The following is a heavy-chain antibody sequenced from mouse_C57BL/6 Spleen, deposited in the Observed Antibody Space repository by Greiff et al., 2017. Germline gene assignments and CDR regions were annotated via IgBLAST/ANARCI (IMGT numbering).Heavy chain of an antibody. CDR3: AREGTAQVVDY. D-gene: IGHD3-2*02. CDR2: IYPRNGST. Sequence: QVQLKESGPELVKPGASVKLSCKASGYTFTSYDINWVKQRPGQGLEWIGWIYPRNGSTKYNEKFKGKATLTVDTSSSTAYMELNSLTSEDSAVYFCAREGTAQVVDYWGQGTTLTVSS. J-gene: IGHJ2*01. CDR1: GYTFTSYD. V-gene: IGHV1-85*01.